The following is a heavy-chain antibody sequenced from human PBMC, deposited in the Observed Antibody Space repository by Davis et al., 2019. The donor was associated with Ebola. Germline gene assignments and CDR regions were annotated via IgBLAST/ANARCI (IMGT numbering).Heavy chain of an antibody. D-gene: IGHD1-26*01. Sequence: SVKVSCKASGGTFNDYTLNWVRQAPGQGLEWMGRIISMRDMTNYAQRFRGRVTITADKSTSTAYMELRSLRSDDTAVYYCARAIGAVGATPVFAYWGQGTLVTVSS. CDR1: GGTFNDYT. V-gene: IGHV1-69*02. CDR3: ARAIGAVGATPVFAY. J-gene: IGHJ4*02. CDR2: IISMRDMT.